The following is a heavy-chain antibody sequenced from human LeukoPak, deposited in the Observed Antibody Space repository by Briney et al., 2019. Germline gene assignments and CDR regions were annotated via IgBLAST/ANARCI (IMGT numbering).Heavy chain of an antibody. Sequence: GGSLRLSCAASGFTFSGYGMSWVRQAPGKGLEWVSYISSSGSTIYYADSVKGRFTISRDNAKNSLYLQMNSLRAEDTAVYYCAELGITVIGGVWGKGTTVTISS. D-gene: IGHD3-10*02. CDR3: AELGITVIGGV. V-gene: IGHV3-48*04. J-gene: IGHJ6*04. CDR1: GFTFSGYG. CDR2: ISSSGSTI.